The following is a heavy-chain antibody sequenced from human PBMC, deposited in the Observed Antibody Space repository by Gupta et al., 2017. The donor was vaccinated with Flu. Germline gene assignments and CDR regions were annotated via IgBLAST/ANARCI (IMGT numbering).Heavy chain of an antibody. J-gene: IGHJ3*01. Sequence: HWVRQVPGKGLEWVAGVSWNSASVGYADSVNGRFIISKDNSKSSLFLQMDSLRVEDTALYVCVRARYFDTSGYSIDAFDLWGQGTMVTVSS. CDR3: VRARYFDTSGYSIDAFDL. D-gene: IGHD3-22*01. CDR2: VSWNSASV. V-gene: IGHV3-9*01.